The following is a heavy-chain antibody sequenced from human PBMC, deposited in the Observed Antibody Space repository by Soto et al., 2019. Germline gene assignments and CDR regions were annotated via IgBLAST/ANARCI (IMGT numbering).Heavy chain of an antibody. CDR1: GFNFNGYG. V-gene: IGHV3-33*01. CDR2: VYRDGSDQ. CDR3: ARGQGGGDYINWRDF. Sequence: VQLVESGGGVVQPGASLRLSCEASGFNFNGYGMHWVRQAPGKGLEWVAVVYRDGSDQLYAESVRGRFTISRDNSKNTQHLQMPSLRGDDTAPYYCARGQGGGDYINWRDFWGQGTLVTVSS. J-gene: IGHJ5*01. D-gene: IGHD4-17*01.